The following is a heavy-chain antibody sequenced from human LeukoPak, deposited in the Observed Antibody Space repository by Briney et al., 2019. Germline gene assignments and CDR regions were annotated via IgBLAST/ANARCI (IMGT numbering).Heavy chain of an antibody. V-gene: IGHV3-23*01. D-gene: IGHD6-19*01. J-gene: IGHJ4*02. CDR1: GFSFSSND. CDR3: AKVFYSSGWYYFDY. Sequence: QPGGSLRLSCAASGFSFSSNDMNWVRQAPGKGLEWVSTINDSGGGSYYADSVKGRFTISRDNSKNTLYLQMNSLRAEDTAVYYCAKVFYSSGWYYFDYWGQGTLVTVSS. CDR2: INDSGGGS.